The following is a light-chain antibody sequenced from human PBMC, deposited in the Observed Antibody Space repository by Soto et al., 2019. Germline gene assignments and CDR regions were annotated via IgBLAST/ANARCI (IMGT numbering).Light chain of an antibody. J-gene: IGLJ2*01. CDR1: SSDVGGHNS. CDR2: DVN. CDR3: SSYGGNDNVV. Sequence: QSALTQPPSASGSPGQSVTISCAGTSSDVGGHNSVSWYQQHPGRAPKLIIFDVNRRPSGVPDRFSGSKSGNTASLTVSGLQAEDEADYYCSSYGGNDNVVFGGGTKVTVL. V-gene: IGLV2-8*01.